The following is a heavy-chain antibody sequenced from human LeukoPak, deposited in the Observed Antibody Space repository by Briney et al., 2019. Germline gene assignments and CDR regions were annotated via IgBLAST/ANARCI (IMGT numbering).Heavy chain of an antibody. CDR1: GGTFSSYA. CDR3: ARDDYYDSSGFFDY. V-gene: IGHV1-18*01. Sequence: GASVKVSCKASGGTFSSYAISWVRQAPGQGLEWMGWISAYNGNTNYAQKLQGRVTMTTDTSTSTAYMELRSLGSDDTAVYYCARDDYYDSSGFFDYWGQGTLVTVSS. D-gene: IGHD3-22*01. CDR2: ISAYNGNT. J-gene: IGHJ4*02.